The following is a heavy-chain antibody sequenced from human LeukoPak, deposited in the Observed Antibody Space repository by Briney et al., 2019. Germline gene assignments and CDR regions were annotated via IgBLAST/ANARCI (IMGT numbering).Heavy chain of an antibody. CDR2: VSSTSSVV. V-gene: IGHV3-21*01. Sequence: GGSLRLSCNVSGFTGFSFTTDTMNWVRQAPEKGLVWVSSVSSTSSVVHYGKSVRGRCTISRDNAKNSLYLEMNSLRAEDTAIYYCARGPGYMDVWGLGTAVTVSS. CDR3: ARGPGYMDV. J-gene: IGHJ6*03. CDR1: GFTGFSFTTDT.